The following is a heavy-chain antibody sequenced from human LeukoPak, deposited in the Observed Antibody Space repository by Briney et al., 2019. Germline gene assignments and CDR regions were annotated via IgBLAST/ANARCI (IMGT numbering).Heavy chain of an antibody. Sequence: PSETLSLTCAVYGGSFSDYSWTWIRQPPGKGLEWIGEINHSGSTNYNPSLKSRVTISVDTSKNQFSLNLSSVTAADTAVYYCARVRLRNTSGGLSWFDPWGQGTLVTVSS. J-gene: IGHJ5*02. CDR3: ARVRLRNTSGGLSWFDP. CDR2: INHSGST. V-gene: IGHV4-34*01. D-gene: IGHD1/OR15-1a*01. CDR1: GGSFSDYS.